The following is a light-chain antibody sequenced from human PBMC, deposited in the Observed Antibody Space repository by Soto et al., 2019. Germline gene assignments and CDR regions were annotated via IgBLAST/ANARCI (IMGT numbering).Light chain of an antibody. CDR2: EVT. Sequence: QSVLTQPPCASVFPGQSATISCTGTSSDVGFYDYVSWYQQHPGKAPKLVIYEVTKRPSGVPDRVSASKSGNTASLTVSGLRAEDEADYYCSSYAGSNNFVFGSGTKVTVL. J-gene: IGLJ1*01. V-gene: IGLV2-8*01. CDR3: SSYAGSNNFV. CDR1: SSDVGFYDY.